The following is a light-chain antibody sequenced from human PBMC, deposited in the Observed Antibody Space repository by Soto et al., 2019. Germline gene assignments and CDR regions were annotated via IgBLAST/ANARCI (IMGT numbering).Light chain of an antibody. CDR1: QSVSGW. V-gene: IGKV1-5*01. J-gene: IGKJ1*01. CDR2: DAS. Sequence: DIRMTQSPSTLSASVGDTVTVSCRASQSVSGWLAWYQQKPVEAPKLLIYDASALPPGVPSRFSGSGSGTKFTLTIASLQPDDFATYYCQQYETFSGTFGPGTKVDIK. CDR3: QQYETFSGT.